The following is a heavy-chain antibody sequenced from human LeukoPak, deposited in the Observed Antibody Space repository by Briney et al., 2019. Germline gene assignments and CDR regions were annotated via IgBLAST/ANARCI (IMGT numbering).Heavy chain of an antibody. Sequence: GGSLRLSCAASGFTFSSYAMSWVRQAPGKGLEWVSAISGSGGSTYYADSVKGRFTISRDNSKNTLYLQMNSLRAEDTAVYYCAKDHCSGCCCYSGPKEFDYWGQGTLVTVSS. J-gene: IGHJ4*02. V-gene: IGHV3-23*01. CDR3: AKDHCSGCCCYSGPKEFDY. CDR2: ISGSGGST. CDR1: GFTFSSYA. D-gene: IGHD2-15*01.